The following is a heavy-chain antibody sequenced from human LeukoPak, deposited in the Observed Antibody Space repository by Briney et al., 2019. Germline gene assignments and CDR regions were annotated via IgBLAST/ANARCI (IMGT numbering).Heavy chain of an antibody. CDR3: AKGSSSSCYSAIDY. Sequence: GGSLRLSCAASGFAFSTTAVNWVRQAPGKGLEWVSVICGSDGTTYYAESMKGRSTISRDNSKNTLYLQMNNLTADDTAMYYCAKGSSSSCYSAIDYWGQGALVTVSS. CDR1: GFAFSTTA. CDR2: ICGSDGTT. D-gene: IGHD2-2*01. J-gene: IGHJ4*02. V-gene: IGHV3-23*01.